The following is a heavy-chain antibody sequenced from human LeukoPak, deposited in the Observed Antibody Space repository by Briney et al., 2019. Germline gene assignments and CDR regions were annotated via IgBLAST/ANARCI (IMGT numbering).Heavy chain of an antibody. CDR2: IVSYGSNT. CDR1: GFTFSSCA. CDR3: TKIGAPEVIAANLPTFIDY. D-gene: IGHD2-15*01. J-gene: IGHJ4*02. V-gene: IGHV3-23*01. Sequence: GGSLRLSCAASGFTFSSCAMSWVRQAPGKGLEWVSGIVSYGSNTYYADSVKGRFTVSRDNAENTLYLQRSSLRAEDTAIYYCTKIGAPEVIAANLPTFIDYWGQGTLVTVST.